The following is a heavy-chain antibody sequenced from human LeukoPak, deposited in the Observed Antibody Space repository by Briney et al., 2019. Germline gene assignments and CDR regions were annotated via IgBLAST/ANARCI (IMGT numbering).Heavy chain of an antibody. V-gene: IGHV3-9*01. CDR3: AKDKESSGYNYFDY. CDR1: GFTFDDYA. CDR2: ISWNSGSI. Sequence: GRSLRLSCAASGFTFDDYAMHWVRHAPGKGLEWVSGISWNSGSIGYADSVKGRFTISRDNAKNSLYLQMNSPRAEDTALYYCAKDKESSGYNYFDYWGQGTLVTVSS. D-gene: IGHD3-22*01. J-gene: IGHJ4*02.